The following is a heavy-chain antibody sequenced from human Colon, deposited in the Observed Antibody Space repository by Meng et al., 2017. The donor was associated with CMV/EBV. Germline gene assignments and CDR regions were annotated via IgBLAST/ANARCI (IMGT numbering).Heavy chain of an antibody. V-gene: IGHV3-30*02. CDR1: GFTFSSYG. Sequence: GESLKISCAASGFTFSSYGMHWVRQAPGKGLEWVAFIRYDGSNKYYADSVKGRFTISRDNAKNTLYLQMNSLRAEDTAVYYCARGGGYSCYGWGQGSLVTVSS. CDR2: IRYDGSNK. CDR3: ARGGGYSCYG. J-gene: IGHJ4*02. D-gene: IGHD5-12*01.